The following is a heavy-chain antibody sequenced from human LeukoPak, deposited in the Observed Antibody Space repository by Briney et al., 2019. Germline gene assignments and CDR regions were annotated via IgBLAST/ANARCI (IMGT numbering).Heavy chain of an antibody. Sequence: GGSLRLSCLTSGFTLSTNAMSWVRQAPGKGLEWVSGISGSGASTYYADSVKGRFTISRDNSKNTLYLQMNSLRAEDTAVYYCAKRSGQQLVLFAIDYWGQGTLVTVSS. CDR1: GFTLSTNA. CDR3: AKRSGQQLVLFAIDY. D-gene: IGHD6-13*01. CDR2: ISGSGAST. V-gene: IGHV3-23*01. J-gene: IGHJ4*02.